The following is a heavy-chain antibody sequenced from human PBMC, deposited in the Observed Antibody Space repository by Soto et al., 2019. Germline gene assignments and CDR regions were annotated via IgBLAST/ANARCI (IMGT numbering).Heavy chain of an antibody. CDR3: AREGGNGAFDI. V-gene: IGHV4-59*01. J-gene: IGHJ3*02. CDR2: IYYSGST. Sequence: QVQLQESGPGLVKPSETLSLTCTVSGGSISSYYWSWIRQPPGKGLEWIGYIYYSGSTNYNPSLKSRVTISVDTSKNQFSLKLSSVTAADTVVYYCAREGGNGAFDIWGQGTMVTVSS. CDR1: GGSISSYY. D-gene: IGHD3-16*01.